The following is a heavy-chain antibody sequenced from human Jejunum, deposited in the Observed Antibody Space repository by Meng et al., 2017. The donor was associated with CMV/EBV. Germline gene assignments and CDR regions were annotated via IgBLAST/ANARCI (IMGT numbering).Heavy chain of an antibody. CDR3: ARGRGSSSVLRGRLDP. V-gene: IGHV4-34*01. J-gene: IGHJ5*02. D-gene: IGHD3-16*01. CDR1: GYFSGYY. CDR2: IYHSGST. Sequence: GYFSGYYWTWIRQPSGKGLEWIGEIYHSGSTNYNPSLKSRVTISIDTSKNQFSLKLTSVTAADTAVYFCARGRGSSSVLRGRLDPWGPGTRVTVSS.